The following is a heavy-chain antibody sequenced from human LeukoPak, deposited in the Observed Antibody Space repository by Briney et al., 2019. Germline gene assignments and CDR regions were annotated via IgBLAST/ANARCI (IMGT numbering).Heavy chain of an antibody. V-gene: IGHV1-2*02. Sequence: GASVKVSCKASGYTFTGYYMHWVRQAPGQGLEWMGWINANSGDTKYAQKFQGRVTMTRGTSISTAYMGLSRLRSDDTAMYYCAREISGYSDYWGQGTLVTVSS. CDR1: GYTFTGYY. CDR3: AREISGYSDY. D-gene: IGHD3-22*01. CDR2: INANSGDT. J-gene: IGHJ4*02.